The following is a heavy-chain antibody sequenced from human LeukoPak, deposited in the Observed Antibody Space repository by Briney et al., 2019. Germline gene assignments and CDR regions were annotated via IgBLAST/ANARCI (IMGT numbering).Heavy chain of an antibody. Sequence: PGGSLRLSCAASGFTLSSYNVNWVRQAPGKGLEWVSHISTSSSTIYYADPVKGRFTISRDNAKNSLYLQMNSLRAEDTAVYYCARTIAEAARFDYWGQGTLVTVSS. CDR3: ARTIAEAARFDY. J-gene: IGHJ4*02. V-gene: IGHV3-48*01. CDR1: GFTLSSYN. D-gene: IGHD6-13*01. CDR2: ISTSSSTI.